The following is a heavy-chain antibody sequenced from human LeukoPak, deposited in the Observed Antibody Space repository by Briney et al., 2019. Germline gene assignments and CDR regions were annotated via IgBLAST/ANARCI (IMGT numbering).Heavy chain of an antibody. CDR2: IYYSGST. D-gene: IGHD4-11*01. Sequence: SETLSLTCTVSGGSISSSSYYWGWIRQPPGKGLEWIGSIYYSGSTYYNPSLKSRVTILVDTSKNQFSLKLSSVTAADTAVYYCARDLIYSNFFDYWGQGTLVTVSS. CDR3: ARDLIYSNFFDY. J-gene: IGHJ4*02. V-gene: IGHV4-39*07. CDR1: GGSISSSSYY.